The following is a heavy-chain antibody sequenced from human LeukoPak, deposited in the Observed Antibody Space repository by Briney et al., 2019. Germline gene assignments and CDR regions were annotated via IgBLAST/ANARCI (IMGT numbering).Heavy chain of an antibody. CDR2: IHYTGST. CDR3: ARVEEGYGSGRRENYYYYYMDV. D-gene: IGHD3-10*01. J-gene: IGHJ6*03. V-gene: IGHV4-59*01. Sequence: PSETLSLTCTVSGGSISSYYWSWIRQPPGKGLEWIGYIHYTGSTNYNPSLKSRVTISVHTSKNQFSLKLSSVTAADTAVYYCARVEEGYGSGRRENYYYYYMDVWGKGTTVTISS. CDR1: GGSISSYY.